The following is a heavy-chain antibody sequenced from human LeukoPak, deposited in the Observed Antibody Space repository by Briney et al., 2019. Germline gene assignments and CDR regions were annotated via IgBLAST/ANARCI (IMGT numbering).Heavy chain of an antibody. CDR2: ISSSSSYI. D-gene: IGHD6-19*01. CDR3: ARTSYSGGWYFFDY. V-gene: IGHV3-21*01. Sequence: GGSLRLSCAASGFTFSSYSMNWVRQAPGKGLEWVSSISSSSSYIYYADSVKGRITISRDSAKNSLYLQMNSLRAEDTTVYYCARTSYSGGWYFFDYWGQGTLVTVSS. J-gene: IGHJ4*02. CDR1: GFTFSSYS.